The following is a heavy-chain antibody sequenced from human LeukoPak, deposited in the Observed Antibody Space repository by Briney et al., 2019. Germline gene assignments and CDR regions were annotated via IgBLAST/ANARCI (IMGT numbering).Heavy chain of an antibody. V-gene: IGHV1-46*01. CDR2: INPSGGGT. CDR3: ARRGSNWGALFDY. Sequence: ASVKVSCKASEYTFTSYYMHWVRQAPGQGLEWMGIINPSGGGTSYAQKFQGRVTMTRDTSTSTVYMELSSLRSEDTAVYYCARRGSNWGALFDYWGQGTLVAVSS. J-gene: IGHJ4*02. D-gene: IGHD6-13*01. CDR1: EYTFTSYY.